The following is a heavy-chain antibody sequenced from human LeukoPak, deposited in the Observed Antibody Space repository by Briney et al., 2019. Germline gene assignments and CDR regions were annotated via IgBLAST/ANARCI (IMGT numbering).Heavy chain of an antibody. J-gene: IGHJ5*02. Sequence: SSVTVSCKASRGTFSSYAISWVRQAPGEGREGLGRIIPILGIANYAQKFHGRVTISADNSPSRAYMELSSLRSEDTAVYYCARQSYRSGSNWFDPWGQGTLVTVSS. CDR1: RGTFSSYA. D-gene: IGHD6-19*01. CDR2: IIPILGIA. V-gene: IGHV1-69*04. CDR3: ARQSYRSGSNWFDP.